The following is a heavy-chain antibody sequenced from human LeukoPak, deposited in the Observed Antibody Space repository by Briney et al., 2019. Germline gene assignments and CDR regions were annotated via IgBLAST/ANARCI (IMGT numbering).Heavy chain of an antibody. CDR3: AADIAAAGTGKYY. D-gene: IGHD6-13*01. CDR1: GFTFSSYA. V-gene: IGHV3-23*01. Sequence: GGSLRLSCAASGFTFSSYAMSWVRQPPGKGLEWVSAISGSGGSTYYADSVKGRFTISRDNSKNTLYLQMNSLGAEDTAVYYCAADIAAAGTGKYYWGQGTLVTVSS. CDR2: ISGSGGST. J-gene: IGHJ4*02.